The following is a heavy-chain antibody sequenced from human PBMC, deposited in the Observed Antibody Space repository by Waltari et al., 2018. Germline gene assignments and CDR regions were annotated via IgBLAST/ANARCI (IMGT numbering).Heavy chain of an antibody. CDR2: IYYSGST. Sequence: QVQLQESGPGLVTPSETLSLTCTVSGGSISSYYWSWIRQPPGKGLEWIGYIYYSGSTNYNPSLKSRVTISVDTSKNQFSLKLSSVTAADTAVYYCARGLYDYIWGSYRYDYWGQGTLVTVSS. V-gene: IGHV4-59*01. J-gene: IGHJ4*02. CDR1: GGSISSYY. D-gene: IGHD3-16*02. CDR3: ARGLYDYIWGSYRYDY.